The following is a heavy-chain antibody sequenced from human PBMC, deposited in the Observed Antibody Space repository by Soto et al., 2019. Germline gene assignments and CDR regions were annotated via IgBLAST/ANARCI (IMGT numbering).Heavy chain of an antibody. V-gene: IGHV1-8*01. CDR3: ARAPREDILTGYVYYYYYMDV. Sequence: ASVKVSCKASGYTFTSYDINWVRQATGQGLEWVGWMNPNSGNTGYAQKFQGRVTMTRNTSISTAYMELSSLRSEDTAVYYCARAPREDILTGYVYYYYYMDVWGKGTTVTVSS. J-gene: IGHJ6*03. CDR2: MNPNSGNT. CDR1: GYTFTSYD. D-gene: IGHD3-9*01.